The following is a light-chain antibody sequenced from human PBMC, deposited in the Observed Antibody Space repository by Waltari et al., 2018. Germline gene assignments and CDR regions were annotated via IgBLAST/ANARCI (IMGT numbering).Light chain of an antibody. CDR1: QSVNTF. J-gene: IGKJ1*01. CDR3: QQYYNWPRT. V-gene: IGKV3-11*01. CDR2: KTS. Sequence: EIVLTQSPATLSLSPGERATLSCRASQSVNTFLVWYQQKPGQAPRLLINKTSNRATGIPARFSGSGSGTDFALTISSLEPEDFAVYYCQQYYNWPRTFGQGTKVEIK.